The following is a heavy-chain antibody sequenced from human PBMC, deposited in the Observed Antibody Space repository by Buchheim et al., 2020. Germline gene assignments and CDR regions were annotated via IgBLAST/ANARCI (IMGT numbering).Heavy chain of an antibody. CDR1: GFTFNKAW. Sequence: EVQLVESGGGLVKPGGSLRLFCADSGFTFNKAWMNWVRQAPGKGLEWVGRIKSKSDGGTVDYAAAVKGRFTIPRDDSKSTLYLQMNSLKIEDTAVYYCTTEAGGSDFDYWGQGTL. CDR3: TTEAGGSDFDY. CDR2: IKSKSDGGTV. V-gene: IGHV3-15*07. D-gene: IGHD6-25*01. J-gene: IGHJ4*02.